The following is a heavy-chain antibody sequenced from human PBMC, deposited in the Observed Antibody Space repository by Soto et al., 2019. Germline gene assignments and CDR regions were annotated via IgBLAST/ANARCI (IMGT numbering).Heavy chain of an antibody. D-gene: IGHD1-26*01. V-gene: IGHV4-59*02. J-gene: IGHJ4*01. CDR1: GASVSHVY. CDR3: ARSYYSSTGFAVDR. Sequence: QMQLQASGPGLVKPSETLSLTCNVSGASVSHVYWSWIRQPPGKGLEWIGFMYFGGSFNYNPTLNCPGNISVGTTKSQFYMNLTAVTATDTAVYYCARSYYSSTGFAVDRWGQGTLVTVSS. CDR2: MYFGGSF.